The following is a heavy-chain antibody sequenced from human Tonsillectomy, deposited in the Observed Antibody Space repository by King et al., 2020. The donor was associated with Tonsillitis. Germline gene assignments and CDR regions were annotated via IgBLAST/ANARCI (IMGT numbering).Heavy chain of an antibody. CDR3: ARLTGEVAVTGPQFDY. D-gene: IGHD6-19*01. J-gene: IGHJ4*02. V-gene: IGHV4-39*02. CDR2: IYYSGST. CDR1: GGSISNTSCY. Sequence: QLPESGPGLVKPSETLSLTCTVSGGSISNTSCYWAWIRQPPGKGLEWIGTIYYSGSTYHNPSLKTRVAISVDTSKNHFSLKLSSVTAADTAVFYCARLTGEVAVTGPQFDYWSQGTLVTVSS.